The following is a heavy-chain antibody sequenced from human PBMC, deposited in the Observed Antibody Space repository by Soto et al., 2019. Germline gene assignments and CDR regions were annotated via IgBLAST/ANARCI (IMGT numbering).Heavy chain of an antibody. CDR2: TYYRSKWYN. Sequence: SQTLSLTCAISGDSVSSNSAAWNWIRQSPSRGLEWLGRTYYRSKWYNDYAVSVKSRITINPDTSKNQFSLQLNSVTPEDTAVYYCARVYHSSGYYHSSHKGWFDPWGQGTLVTVSS. V-gene: IGHV6-1*01. CDR1: GDSVSSNSAA. D-gene: IGHD3-22*01. J-gene: IGHJ5*02. CDR3: ARVYHSSGYYHSSHKGWFDP.